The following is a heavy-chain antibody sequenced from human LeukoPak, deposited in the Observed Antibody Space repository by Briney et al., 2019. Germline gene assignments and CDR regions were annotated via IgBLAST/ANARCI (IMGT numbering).Heavy chain of an antibody. Sequence: PGGSLRLSCAASGFSFSAYGMHWVRQAPGKGLEWIGYIYYSGSTNYNPSLKSRVNISVDTSKNQVSLKLTSVTAADTAVYYCARKEDCSGGSCYGYWYFDLWGRGTLVTVSS. J-gene: IGHJ2*01. D-gene: IGHD2-15*01. CDR3: ARKEDCSGGSCYGYWYFDL. V-gene: IGHV4-59*01. CDR1: GFSFSAYG. CDR2: IYYSGST.